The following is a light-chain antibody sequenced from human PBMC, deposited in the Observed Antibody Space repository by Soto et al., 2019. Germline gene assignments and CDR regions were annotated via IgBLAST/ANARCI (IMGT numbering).Light chain of an antibody. J-gene: IGKJ5*01. CDR3: QQYNRWPPIT. V-gene: IGKV3-15*01. Sequence: EIVLTQSPDTLSLSPGERATLSCRASQSVNRNLVWYQQKPGQAPRLLIYDASTRATGVPARFSGSGSGTDFTLTISSLQSEDSAVYYCQQYNRWPPITFGQGTRLEI. CDR2: DAS. CDR1: QSVNRN.